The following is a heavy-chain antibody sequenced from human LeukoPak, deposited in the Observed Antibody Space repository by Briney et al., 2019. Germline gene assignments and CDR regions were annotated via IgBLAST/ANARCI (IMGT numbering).Heavy chain of an antibody. V-gene: IGHV4-4*07. D-gene: IGHD2-15*01. CDR2: IYTSGST. Sequence: SETLSLTCTVSGGSINSYYWSWTRQPAGKGLEWIGRIYTSGSTNYNPSLKSRVTMSVDTSKNQFSLRLSSVTAADTAVYYCVRKGISALAGAFDIWGQGTMVTVSS. CDR1: GGSINSYY. J-gene: IGHJ3*02. CDR3: VRKGISALAGAFDI.